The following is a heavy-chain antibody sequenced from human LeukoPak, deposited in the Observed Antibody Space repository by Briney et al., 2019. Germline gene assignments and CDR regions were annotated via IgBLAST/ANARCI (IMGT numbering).Heavy chain of an antibody. D-gene: IGHD2-15*01. CDR1: GVTDSGFTFSSDW. CDR2: INQDTFQK. Sequence: GGSLRLTCAGSGVTDSGFTFSSDWMTWVRQPTGKGLEWVANINQDTFQKYYADSAKGRFTISRDNAKNSLYLQMHSLRDEDTAVYYCARARPNIVVTPTAAHFDSWGQGTLVTVSS. V-gene: IGHV3-7*01. J-gene: IGHJ4*02. CDR3: ARARPNIVVTPTAAHFDS.